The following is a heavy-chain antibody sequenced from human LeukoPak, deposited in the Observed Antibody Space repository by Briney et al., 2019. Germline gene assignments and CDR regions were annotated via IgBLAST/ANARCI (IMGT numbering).Heavy chain of an antibody. Sequence: SETLSLTCSVSGDSITGYSWSWIRQTPGKGLEWIGYIYYNGDTHYNPSLNSRLSMSVDTPKKQFSLNLRSVTAADTAVYYCAREVVAAAGTVDYWGQGTLVTVSS. V-gene: IGHV4-59*01. CDR3: AREVVAAAGTVDY. CDR1: GDSITGYS. J-gene: IGHJ4*02. CDR2: IYYNGDT. D-gene: IGHD6-13*01.